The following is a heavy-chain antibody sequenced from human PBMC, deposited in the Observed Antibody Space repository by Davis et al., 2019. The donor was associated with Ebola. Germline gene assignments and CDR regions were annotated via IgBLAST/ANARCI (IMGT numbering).Heavy chain of an antibody. CDR2: FSAYNGNT. J-gene: IGHJ4*02. V-gene: IGHV1-18*01. CDR1: GGTFSSYA. CDR3: ARVQFGELYDY. D-gene: IGHD3-10*01. Sequence: ASVKVSCKASGGTFSSYAISWVRQAPGQGLDWMGWFSAYNGNTNYAQKLQGRVTMTTDTSTSTAYMELRSLRSDDTAVYYCARVQFGELYDYWGQGTLVTVSS.